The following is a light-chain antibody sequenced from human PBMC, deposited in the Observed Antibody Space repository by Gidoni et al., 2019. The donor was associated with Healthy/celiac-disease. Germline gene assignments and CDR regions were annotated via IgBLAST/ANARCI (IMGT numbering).Light chain of an antibody. CDR2: DVS. Sequence: QSPLTQPRSLSGSPGQSVTISCTGTSSDVGGYNYVSWYQQHPGKAPKLMIYDVSKRPSGVPDRFSGSKSGNTASLTISGLQAEDEADYYCCSYAGSSWVFGTGTKVTVL. CDR3: CSYAGSSWV. CDR1: SSDVGGYNY. J-gene: IGLJ1*01. V-gene: IGLV2-11*01.